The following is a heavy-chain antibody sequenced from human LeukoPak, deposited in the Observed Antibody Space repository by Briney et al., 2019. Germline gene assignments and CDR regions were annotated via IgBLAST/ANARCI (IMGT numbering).Heavy chain of an antibody. CDR1: GYSFTTHW. D-gene: IGHD4-17*01. J-gene: IGHJ4*02. Sequence: GESLKISCKGSGYSFTTHWIGWVRQMPGKGLELMGIIYPGGSDIRYSPSFQGQVTISADKSISTAYLQWSSLKASDTAVYYCARRPLITTVTTWYDYWGQGTLVTVSS. V-gene: IGHV5-51*01. CDR2: IYPGGSDI. CDR3: ARRPLITTVTTWYDY.